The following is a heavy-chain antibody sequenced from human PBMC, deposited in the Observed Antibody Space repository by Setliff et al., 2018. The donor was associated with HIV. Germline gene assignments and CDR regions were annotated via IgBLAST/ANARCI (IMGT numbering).Heavy chain of an antibody. CDR1: GGNFSSYA. V-gene: IGHV1-69*05. D-gene: IGHD1-26*01. Sequence: SVKVSCKASGGNFSSYAISWVRQAPGQGLEWMGGIIPIFGTANYAQKFQGRVTITTDESTGTAYMELSSLRSEDTAVYYCSRAPELYSGSYDAFDIWGQGTMVTVSS. CDR2: IIPIFGTA. CDR3: SRAPELYSGSYDAFDI. J-gene: IGHJ3*02.